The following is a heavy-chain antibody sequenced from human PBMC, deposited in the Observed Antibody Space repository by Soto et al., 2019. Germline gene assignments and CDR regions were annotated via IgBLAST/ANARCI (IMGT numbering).Heavy chain of an antibody. Sequence: SETLSLTCTVSGGSISSSSYYWGWIRQPPGKGLEWIGSIYYSGSTYYNPSLKSRVTISVDTSKNQFSLKLSSVTAADTAVYYCARLLRGIVVVVAATHYYFDYWGQGTLVTVSS. D-gene: IGHD2-15*01. CDR2: IYYSGST. V-gene: IGHV4-39*01. J-gene: IGHJ4*02. CDR3: ARLLRGIVVVVAATHYYFDY. CDR1: GGSISSSSYY.